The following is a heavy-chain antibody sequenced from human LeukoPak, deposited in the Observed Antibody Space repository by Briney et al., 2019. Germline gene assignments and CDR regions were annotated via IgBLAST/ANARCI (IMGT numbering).Heavy chain of an antibody. CDR2: MNPNSGNT. CDR1: GYTFTSYD. D-gene: IGHD3-10*01. Sequence: ASVKVSCKASGYTFTSYDINWVRQATGQGLEWMGWMNPNSGNTGYAQKFQGRVTMTRNTSISTAYMELSSLRSEDTAVYYCARVVRGVRLGRGDYYYYYYMDVWGKGTTVTISS. J-gene: IGHJ6*03. CDR3: ARVVRGVRLGRGDYYYYYYMDV. V-gene: IGHV1-8*01.